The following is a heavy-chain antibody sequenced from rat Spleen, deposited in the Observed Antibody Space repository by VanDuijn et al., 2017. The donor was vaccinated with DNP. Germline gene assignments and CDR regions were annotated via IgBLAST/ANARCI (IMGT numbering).Heavy chain of an antibody. CDR2: ISASGGST. CDR1: GFTFSRFP. Sequence: EVQLVESGGGLVQPGRSMKLSCAASGFTFSRFPMAWVRQAPTEGLEWVATISASGGSTYYRDSVKGRFTISRDNAKNTQYLQMDSLRSEDTATYYCARTPGYFDYWVQGVMVTVSS. J-gene: IGHJ2*01. CDR3: ARTPGYFDY. V-gene: IGHV5-46*01.